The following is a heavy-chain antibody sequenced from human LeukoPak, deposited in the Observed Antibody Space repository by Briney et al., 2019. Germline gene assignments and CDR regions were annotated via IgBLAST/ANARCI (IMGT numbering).Heavy chain of an antibody. CDR3: ARAAMIVELGASDI. CDR2: INPNSGGT. V-gene: IGHV1-2*02. Sequence: GASVKVSCKASGYTFTGYYMHWVRQAPGQGLEWMGWINPNSGGTNYAQKFQGRVTMTRDTSISTAYMELSRLRSDDTAVYYCARAAMIVELGASDIWGQGTMVTVSS. D-gene: IGHD3-22*01. J-gene: IGHJ3*02. CDR1: GYTFTGYY.